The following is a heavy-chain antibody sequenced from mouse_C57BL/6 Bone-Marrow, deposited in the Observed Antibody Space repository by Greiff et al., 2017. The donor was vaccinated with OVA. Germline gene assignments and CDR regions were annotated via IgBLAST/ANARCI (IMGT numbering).Heavy chain of an antibody. CDR3: ARKRDSTVAPCFDV. V-gene: IGHV1-55*01. J-gene: IGHJ1*03. Sequence: QVHVKQPGAELVKPGASVKMSCKASGYTFTSYWITWVKQRPGQGLEWIGDIYPGSGRTNYNEKFKGKATLTVDTSSSTAYMQLSSLTSEDSAVYYCARKRDSTVAPCFDVWGTGTTVTVSS. D-gene: IGHD1-1*01. CDR1: GYTFTSYW. CDR2: IYPGSGRT.